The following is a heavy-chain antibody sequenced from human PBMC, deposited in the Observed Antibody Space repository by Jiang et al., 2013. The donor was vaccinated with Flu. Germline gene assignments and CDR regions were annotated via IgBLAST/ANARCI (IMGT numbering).Heavy chain of an antibody. Sequence: EWVSVIYSGGSTYYADSVKGRFTISRDNSKNTLYLQMNSLRAEDTTVYYCARDGGYCGGDCYSNTVDYWGQGTLVTVSS. V-gene: IGHV3-66*01. CDR3: ARDGGYCGGDCYSNTVDY. D-gene: IGHD2-21*02. J-gene: IGHJ4*02. CDR2: IYSGGST.